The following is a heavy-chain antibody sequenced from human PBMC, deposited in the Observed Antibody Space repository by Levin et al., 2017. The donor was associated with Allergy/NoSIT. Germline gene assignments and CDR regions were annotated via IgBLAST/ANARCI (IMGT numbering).Heavy chain of an antibody. J-gene: IGHJ6*02. CDR2: MNPKSGNT. CDR3: ARTPAGASYSYYSGMDV. Sequence: GASVKVSCKASGYTFTHYDMNWVRQATGQGLEWMGWMNPKSGNTGYARKFQGRVTMTRDTSISTAYMNLSSLRSDDTAVYYCARTPAGASYSYYSGMDVWGQGTTVTVSS. D-gene: IGHD2-21*01. V-gene: IGHV1-8*01. CDR1: GYTFTHYD.